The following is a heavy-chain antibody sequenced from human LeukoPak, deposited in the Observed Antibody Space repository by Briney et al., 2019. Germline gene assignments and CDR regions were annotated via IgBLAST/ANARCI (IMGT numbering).Heavy chain of an antibody. CDR2: IVVGSGNT. CDR1: GFTFTSSA. D-gene: IGHD2-2*02. J-gene: IGHJ6*02. CDR3: AARAAIPRYYYYGMDV. V-gene: IGHV1-58*01. Sequence: GASVKVSCKASGFTFTSSAVQWVRQARGQRLEWIGWIVVGSGNTNYAQKFQERVTITRDMSTSTAYMELSSLRSEGTAVYYCAARAAIPRYYYYGMDVWGQGTTVTVSS.